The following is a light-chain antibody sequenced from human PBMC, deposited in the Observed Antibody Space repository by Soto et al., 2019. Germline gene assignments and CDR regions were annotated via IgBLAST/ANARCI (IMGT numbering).Light chain of an antibody. J-gene: IGKJ1*01. Sequence: ELVMTQSPATLSVSPGERATLSCRASQSVSSNLAWYQQKPGQDTRLLIYGASTRATGIPDRFSGSGAGTDFTLTISRLEPEDFVVYYCQQYASSPWTFGQGTKVDIK. CDR3: QQYASSPWT. CDR2: GAS. V-gene: IGKV3-15*01. CDR1: QSVSSN.